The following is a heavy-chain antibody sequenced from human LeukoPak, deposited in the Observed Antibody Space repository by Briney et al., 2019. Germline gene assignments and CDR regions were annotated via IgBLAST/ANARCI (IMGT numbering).Heavy chain of an antibody. CDR3: ARPAPYYDFWSGYYQYFQH. CDR1: GFTFSSYA. V-gene: IGHV3-30-3*01. CDR2: ISYDGSNK. Sequence: PGRSLRLSCAASGFTFSSYAMHWVRQAPGKGLEWVAVISYDGSNKYYADPVKGRFTISRDNSKNTLYLQMNSLRAEDTAVYYCARPAPYYDFWSGYYQYFQHWGQGTLVTVSS. J-gene: IGHJ1*01. D-gene: IGHD3-3*01.